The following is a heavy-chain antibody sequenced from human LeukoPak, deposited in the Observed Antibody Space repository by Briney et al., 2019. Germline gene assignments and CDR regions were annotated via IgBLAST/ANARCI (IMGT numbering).Heavy chain of an antibody. V-gene: IGHV3-23*01. CDR1: GIAFDSYA. Sequence: GGSLRLSCAAAGIAFDSYAMSWVRQAPGKGLEWISVISGSGGRTSYADSVKGRFIISRNNSKNTLHLQMHSLRAEDTAVYYCVKEKLAYCGGDCFGEYFQDWGQGTLVTVSS. CDR2: ISGSGGRT. D-gene: IGHD2-21*02. J-gene: IGHJ1*01. CDR3: VKEKLAYCGGDCFGEYFQD.